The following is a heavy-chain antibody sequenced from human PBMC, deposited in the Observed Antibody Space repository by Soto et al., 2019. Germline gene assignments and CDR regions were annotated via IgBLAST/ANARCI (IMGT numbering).Heavy chain of an antibody. D-gene: IGHD3-10*01. J-gene: IGHJ4*02. V-gene: IGHV2-5*02. CDR3: AHLTYYYGSGSYWSFDS. Sequence: SGPTLVNPTQTLTLTCTFSGFSLSTSGVGVGWIRQPPGKALEWLALIYWDDDKRYSPSLKSRLTITKDTSKNQVVLTMTNMDPVDTATYYCAHLTYYYGSGSYWSFDSWGQGTLVTVSS. CDR1: GFSLSTSGVG. CDR2: IYWDDDK.